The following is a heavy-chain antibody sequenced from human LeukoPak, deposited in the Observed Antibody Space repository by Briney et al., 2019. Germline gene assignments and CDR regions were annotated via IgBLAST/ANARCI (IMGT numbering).Heavy chain of an antibody. J-gene: IGHJ3*02. CDR3: ARDPTTDDAFDI. V-gene: IGHV3-74*01. CDR1: GFTFSSYW. Sequence: GGSLRLSCAPSGFTFSSYWMHWVRQAPGKGLVWVSRINTDGSTITYADSVKGRFTISRDNAKNSLYLQMNSLRAEDTAVYYCARDPTTDDAFDIWGQGTMVTVSS. D-gene: IGHD2/OR15-2a*01. CDR2: INTDGSTI.